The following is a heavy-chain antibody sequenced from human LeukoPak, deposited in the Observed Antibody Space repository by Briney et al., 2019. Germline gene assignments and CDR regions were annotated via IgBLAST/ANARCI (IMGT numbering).Heavy chain of an antibody. CDR3: ARHLSGVTGYTYGRGIDY. V-gene: IGHV3-20*04. CDR1: GFTFDDYG. Sequence: GGSLRLSCAASGFTFDDYGMSWVRQAPGKGLEWVSGINWNGGSTGYADSVKGRFTISRDNAKNSLYLQMNSLRAEDTAVYFCARHLSGVTGYTYGRGIDYWGQGTLVTVSS. D-gene: IGHD5-18*01. CDR2: INWNGGST. J-gene: IGHJ4*02.